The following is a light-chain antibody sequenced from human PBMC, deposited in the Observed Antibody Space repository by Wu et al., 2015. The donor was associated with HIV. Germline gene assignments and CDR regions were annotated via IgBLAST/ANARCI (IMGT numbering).Light chain of an antibody. CDR2: GVS. Sequence: EIVLTQSPGTLSLSPGERATLSCRASQSVTNSQLAWYQQKPGQAPRLLIYGVSNRAIGIPDRFSGSGSGTDFTLTISRLEPEDFAVYYCQQYGSSPRTFGQGTKVEIK. CDR3: QQYGSSPRT. CDR1: QSVTNSQ. V-gene: IGKV3-20*01. J-gene: IGKJ1*01.